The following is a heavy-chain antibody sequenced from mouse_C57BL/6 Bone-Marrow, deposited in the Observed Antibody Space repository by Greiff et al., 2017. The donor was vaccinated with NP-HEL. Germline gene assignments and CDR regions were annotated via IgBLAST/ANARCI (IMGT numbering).Heavy chain of an antibody. V-gene: IGHV1-54*01. CDR1: GYAFTNYL. Sequence: VMLVESGAELVRPGTSVKVSCKASGYAFTNYLIEWVKQRPGQGLEWIGVINPGSGGTNYNEKFKGKATLTADKSSSTAYMQLSSLTSEDSAVYFCARNDYIAYWGQGTLVTVSA. D-gene: IGHD2-4*01. CDR2: INPGSGGT. CDR3: ARNDYIAY. J-gene: IGHJ3*01.